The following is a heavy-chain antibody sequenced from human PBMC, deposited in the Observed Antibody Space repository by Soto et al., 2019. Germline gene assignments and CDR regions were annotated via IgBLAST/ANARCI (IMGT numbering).Heavy chain of an antibody. Sequence: LSLTCAVCGGSISTSNWWSWVRQPPGKGLEWIGEVYRTGSTTYNPSLESRLTISVDKSKNQFSLKLTSVTAADTAVYYCARARATIAAAAIFDCWGQGTLVTVSS. CDR3: ARARATIAAAAIFDC. D-gene: IGHD6-13*01. CDR1: GGSISTSNW. CDR2: VYRTGST. V-gene: IGHV4-4*02. J-gene: IGHJ4*02.